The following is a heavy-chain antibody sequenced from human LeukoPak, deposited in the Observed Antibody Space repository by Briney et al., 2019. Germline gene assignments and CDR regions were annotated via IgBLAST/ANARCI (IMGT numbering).Heavy chain of an antibody. D-gene: IGHD2-2*02. CDR2: INHSGST. CDR1: GGSFSGYY. Sequence: SETLSLTCAVYGGSFSGYYWSWIRQPPGKGLEWIGEINHSGSTNYNPSLKSRVTISVDTSKNQFSLKLSSVTAADTAVYYCARVVPAAIPDYWGQGTLVTVFS. J-gene: IGHJ4*02. V-gene: IGHV4-34*01. CDR3: ARVVPAAIPDY.